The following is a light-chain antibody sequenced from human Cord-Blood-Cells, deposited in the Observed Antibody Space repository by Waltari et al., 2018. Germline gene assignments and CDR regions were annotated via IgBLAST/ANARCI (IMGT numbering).Light chain of an antibody. Sequence: SSELTQDPAVSVALGQTVRSTCQGDSLRRTYASWYQQKPGQAPVLVIYGKNNRPSGIPDRFSGSSSGNTASLTITGAQAEDEADYYCNSRDSSGNVVFGGGTKLTVL. CDR2: GKN. V-gene: IGLV3-19*01. J-gene: IGLJ2*01. CDR1: SLRRTY. CDR3: NSRDSSGNVV.